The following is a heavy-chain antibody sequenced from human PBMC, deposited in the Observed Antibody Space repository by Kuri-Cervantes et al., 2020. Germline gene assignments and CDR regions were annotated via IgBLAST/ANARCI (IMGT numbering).Heavy chain of an antibody. CDR2: ISSSSGNI. V-gene: IGHV3-21*01. J-gene: IGHJ4*02. D-gene: IGHD2/OR15-2a*01. Sequence: GGSLKISCAASGFTFSTYTMNWVRQAPGKGLEWVSSISSSSGNIYYADLVKGRFTISRDNSKNTLFLQMNSLRGEDTALYYCVRDILYRGGRYFDTWGQGTLVTVSS. CDR1: GFTFSTYT. CDR3: VRDILYRGGRYFDT.